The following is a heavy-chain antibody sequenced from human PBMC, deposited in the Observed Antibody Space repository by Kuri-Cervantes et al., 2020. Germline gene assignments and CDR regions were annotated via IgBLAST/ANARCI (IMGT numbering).Heavy chain of an antibody. V-gene: IGHV1-69*05. CDR1: GGTFSSYA. CDR2: IIPIFGTA. Sequence: SVKVSCKASGGTFSSYAISWVRQAPGQGLEWMGGIIPIFGTANYAQKFQGRVTITTDGSTSTAYMELSSLRSEDTAVYYCARGFASSGSPPHDYWGQGTLVTVSS. D-gene: IGHD3-10*01. CDR3: ARGFASSGSPPHDY. J-gene: IGHJ4*02.